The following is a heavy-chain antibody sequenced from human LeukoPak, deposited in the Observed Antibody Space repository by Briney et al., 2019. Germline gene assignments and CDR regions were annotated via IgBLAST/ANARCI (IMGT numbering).Heavy chain of an antibody. J-gene: IGHJ6*03. V-gene: IGHV1-69*05. CDR3: ASQDTAMEYYYMDV. Sequence: ASVKVSCKASGGTFSSYAISWVRQAPGQGLEWMGGIIPIFGTANYAQKFQGRVTITTDESTSTAYMELSSLRSEDTAVYYCASQDTAMEYYYMDVWGKGTTVTASS. D-gene: IGHD5-18*01. CDR1: GGTFSSYA. CDR2: IIPIFGTA.